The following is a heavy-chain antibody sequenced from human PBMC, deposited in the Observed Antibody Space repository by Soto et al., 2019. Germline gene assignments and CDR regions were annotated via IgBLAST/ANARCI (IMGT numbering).Heavy chain of an antibody. CDR2: IISRASFV. J-gene: IGHJ6*02. D-gene: IGHD6-13*01. V-gene: IGHV3-21*01. CDR1: GFPFNINV. Sequence: EVHLVESGGGLVKPGGSLRLSCEASGFPFNINVMNWVRQAPGTGLEWVSAIISRASFVDDADSVQGRVAISGDNAKNSLYLQMNPLRVEGSSVYYCAKDGAAGSVMDVWGQGTTVTVSS. CDR3: AKDGAAGSVMDV.